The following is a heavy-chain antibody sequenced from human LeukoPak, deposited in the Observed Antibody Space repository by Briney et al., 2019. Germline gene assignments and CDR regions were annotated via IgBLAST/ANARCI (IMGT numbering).Heavy chain of an antibody. CDR3: ARVQKQWLDIDY. V-gene: IGHV3-30*04. Sequence: GGSLRLSCAASRFTFSSYAMHWVRQAPGKGLEWVAVISYDGSNKYYADSVKGRFTISRDNSKNTLYLQMNSLRAEDTAVYYCARVQKQWLDIDYWGQGTLVTVSS. D-gene: IGHD6-19*01. CDR2: ISYDGSNK. J-gene: IGHJ4*02. CDR1: RFTFSSYA.